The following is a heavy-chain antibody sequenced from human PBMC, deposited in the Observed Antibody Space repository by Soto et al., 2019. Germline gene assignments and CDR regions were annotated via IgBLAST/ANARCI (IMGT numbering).Heavy chain of an antibody. J-gene: IGHJ6*02. V-gene: IGHV3-23*01. CDR3: AKGTVGAYYYYGMDV. CDR1: GFTFSSYA. Sequence: GSLRLSCAASGFTFSSYAMSWVRQAPGKGLEWVSAISGSGGSTYYADSVKGRFTISRDNSKNTLYLQMNSLRAEDTAVYYCAKGTVGAYYYYGMDVWGQGTTVTVSS. CDR2: ISGSGGST.